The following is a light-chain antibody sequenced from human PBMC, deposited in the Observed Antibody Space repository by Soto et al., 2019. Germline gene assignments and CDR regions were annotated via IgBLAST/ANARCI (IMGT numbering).Light chain of an antibody. V-gene: IGKV2-30*01. CDR1: QSLVYIDGTTY. CDR2: KVS. Sequence: DVVMTQSPLSLPVTLGQPASISCRSSQSLVYIDGTTYLNWFQQRPGQSPRRLIYKVSNRDSGVPDRFSGSGSGTDFTLKISRVEAEDVGVYYCMQGTHWPRTFGQGTKVEIK. J-gene: IGKJ1*01. CDR3: MQGTHWPRT.